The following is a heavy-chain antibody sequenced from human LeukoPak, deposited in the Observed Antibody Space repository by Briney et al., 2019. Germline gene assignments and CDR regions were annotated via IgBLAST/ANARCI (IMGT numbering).Heavy chain of an antibody. CDR2: IYYSGST. CDR1: GGPISGYW. CDR3: ASSRGGCSSTSCYDY. V-gene: IGHV4-59*01. J-gene: IGHJ4*02. Sequence: PSGTLSLTCAVSGGPISGYWWSWIRQPPGKGLEWIGYIYYSGSTYSNPSLKSRVTISVDTSKNQFSLKLSSVTAADTAVYYCASSRGGCSSTSCYDYWGQGTLVTVSS. D-gene: IGHD2-2*01.